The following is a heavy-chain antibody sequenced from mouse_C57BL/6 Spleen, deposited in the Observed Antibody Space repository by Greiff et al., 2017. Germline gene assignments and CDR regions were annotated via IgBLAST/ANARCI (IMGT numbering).Heavy chain of an antibody. Sequence: VQLQQPGAELVRPGSSVKLSCKASGYTFTSYWMHWVKQRPIQGLEWIGNIDPSDSETHYNQKFKDKATLTVDKSSSTAYMQLSSLTSEDSAVYYCARTFPYAMDYWGQGTSVTVSS. J-gene: IGHJ4*01. CDR1: GYTFTSYW. CDR2: IDPSDSET. CDR3: ARTFPYAMDY. V-gene: IGHV1-52*01.